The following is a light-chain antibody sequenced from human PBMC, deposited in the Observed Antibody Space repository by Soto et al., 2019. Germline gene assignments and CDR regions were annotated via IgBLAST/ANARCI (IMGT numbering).Light chain of an antibody. CDR2: DVT. J-gene: IGLJ1*01. V-gene: IGLV2-11*01. CDR3: CSYAGTSTFA. CDR1: DSDVGANNY. Sequence: QSVLTQPRSVSGSPGQSVTISCTGTDSDVGANNYVSWYQQHPGKAPKLMIYDVTKRPSGVPDRFSGSKSGNTASLTISGLQAEDEADYYCCSYAGTSTFAFGTGTKVTVL.